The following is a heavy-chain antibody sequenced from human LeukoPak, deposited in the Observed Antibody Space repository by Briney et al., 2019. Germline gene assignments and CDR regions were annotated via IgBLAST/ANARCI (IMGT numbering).Heavy chain of an antibody. CDR1: GGSISSYY. CDR3: ARGTVVGAASFDY. J-gene: IGHJ4*02. V-gene: IGHV4-59*01. Sequence: SETLSLTCTVSGGSISSYYWSWIRQPPGKGLEWIGYIYYSGSTNYNPSLKSRVTISVDTSKNQFSLKLSSVTAADTAVYYCARGTVVGAASFDYWGQGTLVTVSS. CDR2: IYYSGST. D-gene: IGHD1-26*01.